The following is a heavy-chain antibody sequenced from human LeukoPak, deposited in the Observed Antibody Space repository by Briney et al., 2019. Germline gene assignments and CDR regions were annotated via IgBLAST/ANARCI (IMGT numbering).Heavy chain of an antibody. V-gene: IGHV4-61*02. CDR3: ARLLFLGNYGKPYYYGMDV. CDR1: GGSISSGSYY. D-gene: IGHD4-11*01. CDR2: IYTSGST. Sequence: PSQTLSLTCTVSGGSISSGSYYWSWIRQPAGKGLEWIGRIYTSGSTNSNPSLKSRVTISVDTSKNQFSLKLSSVTAADTAVYYCARLLFLGNYGKPYYYGMDVWGQGTTVTVSS. J-gene: IGHJ6*02.